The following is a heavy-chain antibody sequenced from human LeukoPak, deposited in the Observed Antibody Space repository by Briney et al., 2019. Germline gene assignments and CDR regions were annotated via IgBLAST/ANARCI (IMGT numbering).Heavy chain of an antibody. J-gene: IGHJ4*02. CDR3: ARRRGDFWSDYYAFDS. Sequence: SETLSLTCTVSGGSISSSNYYWGWIRQPPGKGLEWIGTIFYGGSTFYNPSLKSRVTISIDTSKDQFSLKLSSVTAADTAVYYCARRRGDFWSDYYAFDSWGQGTQVTISS. CDR2: IFYGGST. V-gene: IGHV4-39*01. CDR1: GGSISSSNYY. D-gene: IGHD3-3*01.